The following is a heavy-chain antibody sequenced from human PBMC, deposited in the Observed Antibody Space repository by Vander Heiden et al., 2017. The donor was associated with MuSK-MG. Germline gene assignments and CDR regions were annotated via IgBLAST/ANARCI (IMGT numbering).Heavy chain of an antibody. D-gene: IGHD3-22*01. CDR2: IYYSGST. J-gene: IGHJ4*02. CDR3: ARWGGNYYDSSGYYTY. V-gene: IGHV4-59*01. Sequence: QVQLQESGPGLVKPSETLSLTCTVSGGSISSYYWSWIRQPPGKGLEWIGYIYYSGSTNYNPSLKSRVTISVDTSKNQCSLKLSSVTAADTAVYYCARWGGNYYDSSGYYTYWGQGTLVTVSS. CDR1: GGSISSYY.